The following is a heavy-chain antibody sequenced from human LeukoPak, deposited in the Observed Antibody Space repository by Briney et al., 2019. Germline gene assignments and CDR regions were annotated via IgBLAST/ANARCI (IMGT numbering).Heavy chain of an antibody. V-gene: IGHV6-1*01. J-gene: IGHJ3*02. D-gene: IGHD2-21*01. CDR2: TYYNSKWYT. CDR3: ARVGLDAFDI. Sequence: SQTLSLTCAISGDSVSTASNAWYWIRQSPSRGLEWLGRTYYNSKWYTDYAVSVSGRTTINPDTSKNQFSLQLNSVTPEDTAVYYCARVGLDAFDIWGQGTMVTVSS. CDR1: GDSVSTASNA.